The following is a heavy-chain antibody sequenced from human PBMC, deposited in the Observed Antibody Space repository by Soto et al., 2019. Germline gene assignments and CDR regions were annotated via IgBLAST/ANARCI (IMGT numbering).Heavy chain of an antibody. CDR2: YDPEYGET. Sequence: QVQLVQSGAEVKKPGASVKVSCKVSGYSLSELSMHWVRQAPGKGLEWMGGYDPEYGETIHAQKFQGRVSMTEDTSTVTAYMELSSLRSEDTAVYFCARGAGIRGNALNIWGQGTMVIVSS. V-gene: IGHV1-24*01. J-gene: IGHJ3*02. CDR3: ARGAGIRGNALNI. D-gene: IGHD3-10*01. CDR1: GYSLSELS.